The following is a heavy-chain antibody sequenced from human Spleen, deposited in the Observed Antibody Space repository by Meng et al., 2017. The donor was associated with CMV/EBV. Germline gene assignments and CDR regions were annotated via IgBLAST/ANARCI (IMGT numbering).Heavy chain of an antibody. Sequence: SLRLSCAASGFTFSSYWMHWVRQAPGKGLEWVSGISWNSGSIGYADSVKGRFTISRDNGKNSLYLQMNSLGAEDTALYYCAKPQNRYYDFWGGYYTGLGGTDGFDVWGPGTMVTVSS. CDR2: ISWNSGSI. D-gene: IGHD3-3*01. J-gene: IGHJ3*01. CDR3: AKPQNRYYDFWGGYYTGLGGTDGFDV. CDR1: GFTFSSYW. V-gene: IGHV3-9*01.